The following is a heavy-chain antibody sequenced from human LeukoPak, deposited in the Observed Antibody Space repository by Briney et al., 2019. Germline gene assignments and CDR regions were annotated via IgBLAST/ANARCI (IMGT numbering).Heavy chain of an antibody. CDR1: GYSISSSNW. V-gene: IGHV4-28*01. CDR3: ARRDCSSTSCPFDY. J-gene: IGHJ4*02. D-gene: IGHD2-2*01. Sequence: SETLSLTCAVSGYSISSSNWWGWIRQPPGKGLEWIGYIYYSGSTYYNPSLKSRVTISVDTSKNQFSLKLSSVTAADTAVYYCARRDCSSTSCPFDYWGQGTLVTVSS. CDR2: IYYSGST.